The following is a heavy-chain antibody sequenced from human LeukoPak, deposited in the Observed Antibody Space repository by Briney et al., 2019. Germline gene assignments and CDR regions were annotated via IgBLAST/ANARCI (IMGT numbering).Heavy chain of an antibody. CDR1: GFTFSSYG. CDR2: IWYDGSNK. V-gene: IGHV3-33*06. J-gene: IGHJ4*02. Sequence: PGRSLRLSCAVSGFTFSSYGMHCVRQAPGKGLEWVAIIWYDGSNKHYADSVKGRFTISRDNSKNTLYLQMNSLRDEDTAVYYCAKEGGVGATLTPGSLNYWGQGTLVTVSS. D-gene: IGHD1-26*01. CDR3: AKEGGVGATLTPGSLNY.